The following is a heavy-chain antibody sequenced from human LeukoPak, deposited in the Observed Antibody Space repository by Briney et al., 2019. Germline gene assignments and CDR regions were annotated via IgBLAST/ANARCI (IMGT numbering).Heavy chain of an antibody. CDR3: ASQPPFWSGYYTYYGMDV. CDR2: IIPIFGTA. V-gene: IGHV1-69*13. Sequence: RASVTVSCTASGGTFSSYAISWVRQAPGQGLEWMGGIIPIFGTANYAQKFQGRVTITADESTSTAYMELSSLRSEDTAVYYCASQPPFWSGYYTYYGMDVWGQGTTVTVSS. D-gene: IGHD3-3*01. J-gene: IGHJ6*02. CDR1: GGTFSSYA.